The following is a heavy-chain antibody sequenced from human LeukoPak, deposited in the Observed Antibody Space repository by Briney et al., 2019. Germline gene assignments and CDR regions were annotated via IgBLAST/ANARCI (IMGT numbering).Heavy chain of an antibody. Sequence: GRSLRLPCAASGFTFNSHAMHWVRQAPGKGLEWVAVISSDGSNKYYADSVKGRFTISRDNSKSTLYLQMSSLRAEDTAVYYCAKTTIAAAASDYWGQGTLVTVSS. V-gene: IGHV3-30-3*01. D-gene: IGHD6-13*01. CDR3: AKTTIAAAASDY. J-gene: IGHJ4*02. CDR2: ISSDGSNK. CDR1: GFTFNSHA.